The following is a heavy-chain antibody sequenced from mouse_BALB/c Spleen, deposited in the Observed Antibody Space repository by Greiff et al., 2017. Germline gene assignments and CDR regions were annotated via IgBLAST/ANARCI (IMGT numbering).Heavy chain of an antibody. J-gene: IGHJ4*01. CDR1: GFTFSSYA. CDR2: ISSGGST. Sequence: EVHLVESGGGLVKPGGSLKLSCAASGFTFSSYAMSWVRQTPEKRLEWVASISSGGSTYYPDSVKGRFTISRDNARNILYLQMSSLRSEDTAMYYCARGGEVPYAMDYWGQGTSVTVSS. V-gene: IGHV5-6-5*01. CDR3: ARGGEVPYAMDY.